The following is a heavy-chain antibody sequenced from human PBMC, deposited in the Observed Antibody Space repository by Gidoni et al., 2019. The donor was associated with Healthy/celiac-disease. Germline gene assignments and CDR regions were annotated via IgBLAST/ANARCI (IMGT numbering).Heavy chain of an antibody. D-gene: IGHD1-26*01. CDR2: ISSSSSYI. J-gene: IGHJ4*02. V-gene: IGHV3-21*01. CDR3: ARAELGAAINY. Sequence: EVQLVQSGGGLVKPGGSRRLSCGASGSTFSSYSMNWVRQAPGKGLEWVSSISSSSSYIYYADSVKGRFTISRDNAKNSLYLQMNSLGAEDTAVYYCARAELGAAINYWGQGTLVTVSS. CDR1: GSTFSSYS.